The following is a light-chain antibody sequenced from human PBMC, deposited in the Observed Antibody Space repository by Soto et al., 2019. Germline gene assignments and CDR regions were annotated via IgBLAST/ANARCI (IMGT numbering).Light chain of an antibody. CDR2: GAS. V-gene: IGKV3-20*01. CDR3: QQYGSSPGT. CDR1: QSVSSSY. Sequence: EIVLTQSPGTLSLSPGERATLSCRASQSVSSSYLAGYQQKPGQAPRLLIYGASSRTTGIPDRFNGSGSGTDFAITISRLEPEDFAVYYCQQYGSSPGTFGQGTKVEIK. J-gene: IGKJ1*01.